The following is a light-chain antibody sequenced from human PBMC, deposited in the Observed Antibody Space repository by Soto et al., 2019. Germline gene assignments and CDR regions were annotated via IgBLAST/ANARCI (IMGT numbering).Light chain of an antibody. CDR1: SSDVGGYNY. V-gene: IGLV2-14*01. J-gene: IGLJ2*01. CDR2: EVS. CDR3: SSFITSSTVV. Sequence: QSALTQPASVSGSPGQSITISCTGTSSDVGGYNYVSWYQQHPGKAPKLMIYEVSNRPSGVSNRFSGSKSGNTASLTISGLQPEDEADYYCSSFITSSTVVFGGGTKLTVL.